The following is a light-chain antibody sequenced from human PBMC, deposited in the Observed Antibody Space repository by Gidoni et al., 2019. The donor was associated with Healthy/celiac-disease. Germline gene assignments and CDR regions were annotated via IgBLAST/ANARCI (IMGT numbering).Light chain of an antibody. Sequence: EIVFTQSPGTLSLSPGERATLSGRASQSVSSSYLAWYQQKPGQAPRLLIYGASSRATGIPDRFSGSGSGTDFTLTISRLEPEDFAVYYCQQYGSSPRTFGQGTKVEIK. CDR1: QSVSSSY. CDR3: QQYGSSPRT. V-gene: IGKV3-20*01. CDR2: GAS. J-gene: IGKJ1*01.